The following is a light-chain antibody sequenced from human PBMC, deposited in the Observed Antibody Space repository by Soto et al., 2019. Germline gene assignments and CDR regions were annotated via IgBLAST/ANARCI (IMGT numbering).Light chain of an antibody. CDR1: QSISSW. V-gene: IGKV1-5*03. CDR3: QQYNSYPIT. J-gene: IGKJ5*01. Sequence: DIQMTQSPSTLSASAGDRVTITCRASQSISSWFAWYQQKPGKAPKLLIYKASSLESGVPSRFSGSGSGTEFTITISSLQPDDVATYYCQQYNSYPITFGQGTRLEIK. CDR2: KAS.